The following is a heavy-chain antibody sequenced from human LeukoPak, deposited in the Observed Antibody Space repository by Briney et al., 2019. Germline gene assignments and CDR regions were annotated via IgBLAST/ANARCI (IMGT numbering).Heavy chain of an antibody. Sequence: GGSLRLSCAASGFTFSSYSMNWVRQAPGKGLEWVSSISSSSSYIYYADSVKGRFTISRDNAKNSLYLQMNSLRAEDTAVYYCARTRGSGSFYYYYMDVWGKGTTVTIS. J-gene: IGHJ6*03. V-gene: IGHV3-21*01. CDR2: ISSSSSYI. D-gene: IGHD3-10*01. CDR3: ARTRGSGSFYYYYMDV. CDR1: GFTFSSYS.